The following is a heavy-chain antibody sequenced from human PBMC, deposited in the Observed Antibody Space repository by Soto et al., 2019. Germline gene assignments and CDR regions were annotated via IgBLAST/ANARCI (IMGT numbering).Heavy chain of an antibody. V-gene: IGHV4-39*02. D-gene: IGHD2-21*01. CDR1: GGSISSSSYY. J-gene: IGHJ3*02. CDR3: ARDCWAFDI. CDR2: IYYSGST. Sequence: TSETLSLTCTVSGGSISSSSYYWGWIRQPPGKGLEWIGSIYYSGSTYYNPSLKSRVTISVDTSKNQFSLKLSSVTAADTAVYYCARDCWAFDIWGQGTMVTVSS.